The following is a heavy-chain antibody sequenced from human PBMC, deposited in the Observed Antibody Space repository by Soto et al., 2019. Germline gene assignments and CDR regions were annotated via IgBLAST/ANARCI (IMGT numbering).Heavy chain of an antibody. J-gene: IGHJ4*02. V-gene: IGHV3-30-3*01. CDR2: ISYHGVKT. CDR1: GFTFNTYA. CDR3: ARVPAGRMTAEYDY. D-gene: IGHD2-21*02. Sequence: QVQLVESGGGVVQPGRSLRLSCAASGFTFNTYAMHWVRQAPGKGLEWVAVISYHGVKTYYADFVKGRFTISRDNSENTLYLQMHSLRPDDTAHYYCARVPAGRMTAEYDYWGQGTLVTVSS.